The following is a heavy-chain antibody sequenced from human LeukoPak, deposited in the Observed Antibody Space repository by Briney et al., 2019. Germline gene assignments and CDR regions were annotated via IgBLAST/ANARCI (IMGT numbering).Heavy chain of an antibody. CDR1: GGTFSSYA. V-gene: IGHV1-69*13. CDR2: IIPIFGTA. J-gene: IGHJ6*02. Sequence: ASVKVSCKASGGTFSSYAISWVRQAPGQGLEWMGGIIPIFGTANYAQKFQGRVTITADESTSTAYMELSSLRSEDTAVYYCARDEDNPDYYYYYGMDAWGQGTTVTVSS. D-gene: IGHD1-14*01. CDR3: ARDEDNPDYYYYYGMDA.